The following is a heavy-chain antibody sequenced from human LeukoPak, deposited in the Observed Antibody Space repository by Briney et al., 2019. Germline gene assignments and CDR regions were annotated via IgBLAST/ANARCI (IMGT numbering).Heavy chain of an antibody. V-gene: IGHV3-74*01. J-gene: IGHJ4*02. Sequence: GGSLRLSCAASGLTFSSYWMHWVRQTPGKGLVWVSRINSDGSSTSYADSVKGRFTISRDNAKNTVYLQMNSLRAEDTAVYYCASKRWLQSSFDYWGQGTLVTVSS. CDR1: GLTFSSYW. D-gene: IGHD5-24*01. CDR2: INSDGSST. CDR3: ASKRWLQSSFDY.